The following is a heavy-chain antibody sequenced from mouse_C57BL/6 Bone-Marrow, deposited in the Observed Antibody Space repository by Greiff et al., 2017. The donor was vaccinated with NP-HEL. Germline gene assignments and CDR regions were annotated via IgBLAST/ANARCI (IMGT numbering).Heavy chain of an antibody. D-gene: IGHD2-2*01. CDR3: ARYLLYGYYFDY. CDR1: GISITTGNYR. J-gene: IGHJ2*01. CDR2: IYYSGTI. Sequence: VQLKESGPGLVKPSQTVFLTCTVTGISITTGNYRWSWIRQFPGNKLEWIGYIYYSGTITYNPSLTSRTTITRDTPKNQFFLEMNSLTAEDTATYYCARYLLYGYYFDYWGQGTTLTVSS. V-gene: IGHV3-5*01.